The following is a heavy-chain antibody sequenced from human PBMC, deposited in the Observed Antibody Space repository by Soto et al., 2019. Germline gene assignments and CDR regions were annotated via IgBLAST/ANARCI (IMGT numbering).Heavy chain of an antibody. CDR3: ASGDLNYYYYYGMDV. Sequence: SVKVSCKASGGTFSSYAISLVRQAPGQGLEWMGGIIPIFGTANYAQKFQGRVTITADESTSTAYMELSSLRSEDTAVYYCASGDLNYYYYYGMDVWGQGTTVTVSS. J-gene: IGHJ6*02. CDR1: GGTFSSYA. V-gene: IGHV1-69*13. CDR2: IIPIFGTA. D-gene: IGHD7-27*01.